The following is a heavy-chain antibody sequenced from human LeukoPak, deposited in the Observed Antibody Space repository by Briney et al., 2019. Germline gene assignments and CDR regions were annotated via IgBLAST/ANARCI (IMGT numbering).Heavy chain of an antibody. CDR3: ARIGCSSTSCYDPFDY. CDR1: GGSISSSSYY. D-gene: IGHD2-2*01. CDR2: IYYSGST. V-gene: IGHV4-39*07. Sequence: SETLSLTCTVSGGSISSSSYYWGWIRQPPGKGLEWIGSIYYSGSTYYNPSLKSRVTISVDTSKNQFSLKLSSVTAADTAVYYCARIGCSSTSCYDPFDYWGQGTLVTVSS. J-gene: IGHJ4*02.